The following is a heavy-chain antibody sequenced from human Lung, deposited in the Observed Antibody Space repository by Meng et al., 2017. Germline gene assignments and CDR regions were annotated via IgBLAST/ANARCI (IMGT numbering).Heavy chain of an antibody. V-gene: IGHV4-4*02. CDR1: GSAVSSRHL. J-gene: IGHJ4*02. CDR2: SYHSCST. CDR3: ARRGLWLDPQNFDY. D-gene: IGHD6-19*01. Sequence: VHATQSCTGPRTPSAPLSLTWACSGSAVSSRHLWSAALHPPGKGLEWIGESYHSCSTNYNPSLKSRVTISVDKSKNQFSLKLSSVTAADTAVYYCARRGLWLDPQNFDYWGQGTLVTVFS.